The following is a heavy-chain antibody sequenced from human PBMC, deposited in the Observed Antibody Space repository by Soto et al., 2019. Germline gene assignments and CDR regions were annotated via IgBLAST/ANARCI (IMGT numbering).Heavy chain of an antibody. J-gene: IGHJ4*02. CDR2: IYYSGST. CDR3: ARIDTAMANMNFDY. Sequence: SETLSLTCTVSGGSISSGDYYWSWIRQPPGKGLEWIGYIYYSGSTYYNPSLKSRVTISLDTSKNQFSLKLSSVTAADTAVYYCARIDTAMANMNFDYWGQGTLVTVSS. D-gene: IGHD5-18*01. CDR1: GGSISSGDYY. V-gene: IGHV4-30-4*01.